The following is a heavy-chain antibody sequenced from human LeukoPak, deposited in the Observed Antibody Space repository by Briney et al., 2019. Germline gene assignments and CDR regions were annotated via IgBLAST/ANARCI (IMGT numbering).Heavy chain of an antibody. J-gene: IGHJ5*02. CDR2: IYYSGST. Sequence: PSETLSLTCTVSGGSISSYYCSWIRQPPGKGLEWIGYIYYSGSTNYNPSLKSRVTISVDTSKNQFSLKLSSVTAADTAVYYCARERFRRSWFDPWGQGTLVTVSS. V-gene: IGHV4-59*01. CDR3: ARERFRRSWFDP. CDR1: GGSISSYY.